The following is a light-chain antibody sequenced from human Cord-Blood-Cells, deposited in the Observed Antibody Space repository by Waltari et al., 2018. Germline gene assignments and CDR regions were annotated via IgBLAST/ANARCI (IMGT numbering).Light chain of an antibody. CDR2: KDS. CDR3: KSADSTGTSV. Sequence: SYELTQPPSVAVSPGHTARTTCSGDALPKQYAYWYQQKPGQAPVLVIYKDSERPSGIPEQFSGSSSGTTLPLTIRGVQAEYGPDYYFKSADSTGTSVFGGGTKLTVL. V-gene: IGLV3-25*03. CDR1: ALPKQY. J-gene: IGLJ3*02.